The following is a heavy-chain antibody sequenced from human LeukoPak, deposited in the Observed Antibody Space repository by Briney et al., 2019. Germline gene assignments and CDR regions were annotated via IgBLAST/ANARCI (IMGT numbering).Heavy chain of an antibody. D-gene: IGHD4-23*01. V-gene: IGHV4-61*02. Sequence: PSETLSLTCTVSGASISGGSYYWSWIRQPAGKGLEWIGRLYPGGSTNYNPSLKSRVTISLDTSRNQLSLRLRSVTAADTAVYYCARDGRYGGNSFDYWGQGTLVTVSS. CDR1: GASISGGSYY. CDR3: ARDGRYGGNSFDY. CDR2: LYPGGST. J-gene: IGHJ4*02.